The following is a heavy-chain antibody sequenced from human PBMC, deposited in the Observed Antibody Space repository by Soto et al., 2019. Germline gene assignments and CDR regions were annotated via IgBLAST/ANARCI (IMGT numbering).Heavy chain of an antibody. CDR2: IFYSGNT. Sequence: PSETLSLTCTVSGGSISSGDYYWSWIRQPPGKDLEWIGYIFYSGNTYYNPSLKSRVTISVDTSKNQFSLKLNSVTAADTAVYYCAEASRSRDGYNRSPFDYWGQGTLVTVSS. CDR3: AEASRSRDGYNRSPFDY. J-gene: IGHJ4*02. D-gene: IGHD5-12*01. V-gene: IGHV4-30-4*02. CDR1: GGSISSGDYY.